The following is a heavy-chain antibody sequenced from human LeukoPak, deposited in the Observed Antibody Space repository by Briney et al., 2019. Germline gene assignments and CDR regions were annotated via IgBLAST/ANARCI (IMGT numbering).Heavy chain of an antibody. V-gene: IGHV4-34*01. CDR1: GGSFSGYY. CDR3: ARGRYYYGSGSYYFDY. D-gene: IGHD3-10*01. CDR2: INHSGST. J-gene: IGHJ4*02. Sequence: PSETLSLTCAVYGGSFSGYYWSWIRQPPGKGLEWIGEINHSGSTNYNPSLKSRVTISVDTSKNQFSLKLSSVTAADTAVYYCARGRYYYGSGSYYFDYWGQGTLVTVSS.